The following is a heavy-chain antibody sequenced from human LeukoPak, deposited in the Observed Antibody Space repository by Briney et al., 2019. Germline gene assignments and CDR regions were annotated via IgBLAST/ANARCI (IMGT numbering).Heavy chain of an antibody. CDR2: ISSSSSTI. Sequence: GGSLRLSCAASGFTFSSYSMNWVRQAPGKGLEWVSYISSSSSTIYYADSVKGRFTISRDNAKNSLYLQMNSLRAEDTAVYYCASNIVVVPAAMFPFDYWGQGTLVTVSS. CDR1: GFTFSSYS. V-gene: IGHV3-48*04. CDR3: ASNIVVVPAAMFPFDY. D-gene: IGHD2-2*01. J-gene: IGHJ4*02.